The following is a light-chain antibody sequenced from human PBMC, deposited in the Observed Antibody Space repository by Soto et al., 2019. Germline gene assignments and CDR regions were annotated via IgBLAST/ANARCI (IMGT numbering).Light chain of an antibody. CDR3: QQRSNWPIT. CDR1: ENVRTF. J-gene: IGKJ5*01. Sequence: VLTQSPATLSLSPGGRATLSCRASENVRTFVDWYQQKPGQAPRLLIHGASSRATGIPDRFSGSGSGTDFTLTISSLEPEDFALYYCQQRSNWPITFGQGTRREIK. V-gene: IGKV3-11*01. CDR2: GAS.